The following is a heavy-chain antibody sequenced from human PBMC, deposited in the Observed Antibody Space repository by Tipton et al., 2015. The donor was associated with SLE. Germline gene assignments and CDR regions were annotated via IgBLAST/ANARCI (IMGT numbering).Heavy chain of an antibody. D-gene: IGHD1-26*01. CDR2: IYYSGST. CDR3: AREVVGADDAFDI. J-gene: IGHJ3*02. Sequence: LRLSCTVSGGSISSYYWSWIRQPPGKGLEWIGYIYYSGSTNSNPSLKSRVTISVATSKNQFSLKLSSVTAADTAVYYCAREVVGADDAFDIWGQGTMVTVSS. CDR1: GGSISSYY. V-gene: IGHV4-59*01.